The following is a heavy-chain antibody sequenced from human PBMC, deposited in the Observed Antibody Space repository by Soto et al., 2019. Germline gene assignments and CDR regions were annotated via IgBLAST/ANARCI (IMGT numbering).Heavy chain of an antibody. CDR1: GFMFSRSW. J-gene: IGHJ4*02. CDR3: VRNLGYCSSGMRYTVLDY. D-gene: IGHD2-15*01. Sequence: GSLRLSCAASGFMFSRSWMSWVRQAPGEGLKWVASISPDGSDKYYGDSVTGRFTISRDNARNSLFLQMNSLRAEDTAVYYCVRNLGYCSSGMRYTVLDYWGQGTLVTVSS. V-gene: IGHV3-7*01. CDR2: ISPDGSDK.